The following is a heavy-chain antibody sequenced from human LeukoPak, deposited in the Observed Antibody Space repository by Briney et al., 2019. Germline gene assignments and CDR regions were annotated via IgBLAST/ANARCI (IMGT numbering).Heavy chain of an antibody. J-gene: IGHJ4*02. CDR2: ISGSGGGT. D-gene: IGHD2-2*01. V-gene: IGHV3-23*01. CDR3: AKLGCTGTFCYANY. CDR1: QFTFSNYV. Sequence: PGGSLRLSCAASQFTFSNYVMRWVRQAPGKGLEWVSGISGSGGGTYYADSVKGRFTISRDNSKNTLYLQMNSLRAEDTALYYCAKLGCTGTFCYANYWGQGTLVTVSS.